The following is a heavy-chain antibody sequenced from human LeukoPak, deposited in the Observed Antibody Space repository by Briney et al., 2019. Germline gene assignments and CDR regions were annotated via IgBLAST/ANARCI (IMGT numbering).Heavy chain of an antibody. CDR3: ARSYSSGQDGFDI. CDR2: INPISGST. Sequence: ASVKVSCKSSGYTFTSYYMHWVRQAPGQGLEWMGIINPISGSTTYAQKFQGRVTMTRDTSTSTVYMELSSLRSEDTAVYYCARSYSSGQDGFDIWGQGTMVTVSS. V-gene: IGHV1-46*01. CDR1: GYTFTSYY. J-gene: IGHJ3*02. D-gene: IGHD6-19*01.